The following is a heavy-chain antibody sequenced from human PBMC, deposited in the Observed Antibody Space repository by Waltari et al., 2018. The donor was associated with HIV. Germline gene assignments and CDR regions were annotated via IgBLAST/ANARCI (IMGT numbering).Heavy chain of an antibody. CDR3: ARDPLCTNGVCYKFDP. Sequence: QVQLQESGPGLVKPSQTLSLTCTVSGGSISSGGYYWSWIRQHPGKGLEWIGYLYYTGSTYYNPSLKSRVTISVDTSKNQFSLKLSSVTAEDTAVYYCARDPLCTNGVCYKFDPWGQGTLVTVSS. D-gene: IGHD2-8*01. J-gene: IGHJ5*02. CDR2: LYYTGST. V-gene: IGHV4-31*03. CDR1: GGSISSGGYY.